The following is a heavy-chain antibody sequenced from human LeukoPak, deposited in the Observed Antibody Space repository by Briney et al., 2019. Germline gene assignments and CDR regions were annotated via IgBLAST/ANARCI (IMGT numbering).Heavy chain of an antibody. CDR2: TSGSGDST. J-gene: IGHJ4*02. CDR1: GFTVSRYH. D-gene: IGHD1-1*01. V-gene: IGHV3-23*01. Sequence: GGSLRLSCAASGFTVSRYHMSWVRQAPGKGLEWVSATSGSGDSTYYADSVKGRFTISRDNSKNMVYLQMNSLRGEDTAVYYCAKVTWSTTGTTPYVYWGQGTLVTVSS. CDR3: AKVTWSTTGTTPYVY.